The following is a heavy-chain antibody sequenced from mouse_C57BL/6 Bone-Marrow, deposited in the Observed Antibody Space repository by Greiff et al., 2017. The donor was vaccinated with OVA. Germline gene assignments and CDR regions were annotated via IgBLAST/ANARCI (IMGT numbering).Heavy chain of an antibody. CDR1: GYTFTSYW. J-gene: IGHJ4*01. CDR2: IHPNSGST. Sequence: QVQLQQSGAELVKPGASVKMSCKASGYTFTSYWMHWVKQRPGQGLEWIGIIHPNSGSTNYNEKFKSKATLTVDKSSSTAYMQLSSLTSEDSAVYYCARPRGSGDRYAMDYWGQGTSVTVSS. V-gene: IGHV1-64*01. CDR3: ARPRGSGDRYAMDY. D-gene: IGHD1-1*01.